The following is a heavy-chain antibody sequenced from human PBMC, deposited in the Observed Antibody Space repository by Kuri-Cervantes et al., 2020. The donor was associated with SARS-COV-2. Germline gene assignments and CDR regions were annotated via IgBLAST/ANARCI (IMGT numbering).Heavy chain of an antibody. CDR3: ARDLGAAAGTSSAFDY. Sequence: SETLSLTCTVSGGSISSSSYYWGWIRQPPGKGLEWIGSIYYSGSTYYNPSLKSRVTISVDTSKNQFSLKLSSVTAADTAVYYCARDLGAAAGTSSAFDYWGQGTLVTVSS. CDR2: IYYSGST. J-gene: IGHJ4*02. D-gene: IGHD6-13*01. CDR1: GGSISSSSYY. V-gene: IGHV4-39*02.